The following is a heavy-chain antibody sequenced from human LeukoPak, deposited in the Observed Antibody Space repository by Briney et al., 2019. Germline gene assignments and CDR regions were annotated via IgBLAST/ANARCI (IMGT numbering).Heavy chain of an antibody. V-gene: IGHV3-53*01. J-gene: IGHJ4*02. CDR2: IYSGGST. Sequence: PGGSLRLSCAASGFKFDDYGMSWVRQGPGKGLEWVSVIYSGGSTYYADSVKGRFTIPRDNSKNTLYLQMNSLRAEDTAVYYCASSDFWSGYFSFDYWGQGTLVTVSS. CDR3: ASSDFWSGYFSFDY. CDR1: GFKFDDYG. D-gene: IGHD3-3*01.